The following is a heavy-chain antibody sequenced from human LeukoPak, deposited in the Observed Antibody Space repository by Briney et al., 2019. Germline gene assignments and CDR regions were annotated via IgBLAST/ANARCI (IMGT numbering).Heavy chain of an antibody. V-gene: IGHV3-23*01. CDR3: AKGGYTTWFDP. CDR1: GFTFSTCA. J-gene: IGHJ5*02. D-gene: IGHD2-15*01. Sequence: GGSLRLSCAASGFTFSTCAMSWVRQAPGKGLEWVSNIRSNGGDTYYTDSVKGRFTISRDNSKNTLYLEMNSLRAEDTAVYYCAKGGYTTWFDPWGQGTLVTVSS. CDR2: IRSNGGDT.